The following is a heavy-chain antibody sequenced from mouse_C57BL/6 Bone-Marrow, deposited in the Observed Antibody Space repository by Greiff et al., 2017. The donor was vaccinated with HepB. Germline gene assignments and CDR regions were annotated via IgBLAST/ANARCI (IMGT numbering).Heavy chain of an antibody. V-gene: IGHV2-2*01. Sequence: VQVVESGPGLVQPSQSLSITCTVSGFSLTSYGVHWVRQSPGKGLEWLGVIWSGGSTDYNAAFISRLSISKDNSKSQVFFKMNSLQADDTAIYYCARNPGRSSPYYYAMDYWGQGTSVTVSS. CDR3: ARNPGRSSPYYYAMDY. CDR1: GFSLTSYG. J-gene: IGHJ4*01. D-gene: IGHD1-1*01. CDR2: IWSGGST.